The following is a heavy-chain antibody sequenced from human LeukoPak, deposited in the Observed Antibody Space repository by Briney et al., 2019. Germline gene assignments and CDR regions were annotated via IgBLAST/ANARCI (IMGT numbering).Heavy chain of an antibody. CDR3: ARLISGYDSAFDY. CDR1: GFTFSSYW. CDR2: IKQDGSEK. J-gene: IGHJ4*02. V-gene: IGHV3-7*01. Sequence: GGSLRLSCAASGFTFSSYWMSWVRQAPGKGLEWVANIKQDGSEKYYVDSVKGRFTISRDNAKNSLYLQMNSLRAEDTAVYYCARLISGYDSAFDYWGQGTLVTVSS. D-gene: IGHD5-12*01.